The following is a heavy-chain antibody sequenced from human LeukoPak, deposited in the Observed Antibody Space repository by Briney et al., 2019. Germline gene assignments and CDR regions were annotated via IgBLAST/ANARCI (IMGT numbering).Heavy chain of an antibody. V-gene: IGHV3-21*01. CDR1: GFTFSSYS. CDR3: ARDRDSSGWYPPSDWFDP. J-gene: IGHJ5*02. Sequence: PGGSLRLSCAASGFTFSSYSMNWVRQAPGKGLEWVSSISSSSSYIYYADSVKGRFTISRDNAKNSLYLQMNSLRAEDTAVYYCARDRDSSGWYPPSDWFDPWGQGTLVTVSS. CDR2: ISSSSSYI. D-gene: IGHD6-19*01.